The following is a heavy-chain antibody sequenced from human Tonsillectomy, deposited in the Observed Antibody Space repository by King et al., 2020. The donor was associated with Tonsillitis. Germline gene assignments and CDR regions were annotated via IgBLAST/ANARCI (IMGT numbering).Heavy chain of an antibody. D-gene: IGHD3-10*01. V-gene: IGHV4-30-4*01. J-gene: IGHJ6*02. CDR1: GGSISSADYY. CDR2: INYSGST. CDR3: AGDAVGVMVRGVIEPGYYYGMDV. Sequence: VQLQESGPGLVKPSQTLSLTCTVSGGSISSADYYWSWIRQPPGKGLEWIGYINYSGSTYYNPSLKSRLSISVDTSKNQFSLRLSSVTAADTAVYYCAGDAVGVMVRGVIEPGYYYGMDVWGQGTTVTVSS.